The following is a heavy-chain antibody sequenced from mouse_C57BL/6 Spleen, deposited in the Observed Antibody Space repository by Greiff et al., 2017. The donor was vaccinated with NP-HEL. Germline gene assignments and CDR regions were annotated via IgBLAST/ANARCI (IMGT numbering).Heavy chain of an antibody. CDR1: GYAFSSSW. J-gene: IGHJ3*01. CDR2: IYPGDGDT. Sequence: QVQLQQSGPELVKPGASVKISCKASGYAFSSSWMNWVKQRPGKGLEWIGRIYPGDGDTNYNGKFKGKATLTADKSSSTAYMQLSSLTSEDSAVYFCANKNYGSSQGFAYWGQGTLVTVSA. V-gene: IGHV1-82*01. CDR3: ANKNYGSSQGFAY. D-gene: IGHD1-1*01.